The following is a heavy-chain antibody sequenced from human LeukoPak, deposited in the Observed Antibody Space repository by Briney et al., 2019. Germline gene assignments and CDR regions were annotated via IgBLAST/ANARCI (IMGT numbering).Heavy chain of an antibody. Sequence: PGGSLRLSCAASGFTFSGSAMHWVRQAPGKGLEWVSLISWDGGSTYYADSVKGRFTISRDNSKNSLYLQMNSLRTEDTALYYCAKSYDSGYYYYMDVWGKGTTVTISS. CDR2: ISWDGGST. J-gene: IGHJ6*03. D-gene: IGHD3-3*01. CDR3: AKSYDSGYYYYMDV. V-gene: IGHV3-43*01. CDR1: GFTFSGSA.